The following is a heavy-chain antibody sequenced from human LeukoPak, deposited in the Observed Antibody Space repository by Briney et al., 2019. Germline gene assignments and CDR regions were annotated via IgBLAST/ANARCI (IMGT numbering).Heavy chain of an antibody. J-gene: IGHJ4*02. D-gene: IGHD1-1*01. V-gene: IGHV6-1*01. CDR3: ARDLNAGLDY. CDR2: TYYRSTWHN. CDR1: GDSVSSNSAA. Sequence: SQTLSLTCAISGDSVSSNSAAWSWIRLSPSRGLEWLGRTYYRSTWHNEYAISVKSRLTINPDPSKNQFSLQLNSVTPDDTAIYYCARDLNAGLDYWGQGTPVIVSS.